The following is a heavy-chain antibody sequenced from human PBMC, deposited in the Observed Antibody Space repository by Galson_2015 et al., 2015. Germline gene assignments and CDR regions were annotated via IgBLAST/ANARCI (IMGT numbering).Heavy chain of an antibody. V-gene: IGHV1-46*01. CDR1: GYTFTTSDY. CDR3: ARAADQYFDY. CDR2: INPSDGIT. D-gene: IGHD4-11*01. J-gene: IGHJ4*02. Sequence: SVKVSCKAFGYTFTTSDYMHWVRPAPGEGLEWMGIINPSDGITNYTQKFQGRVTMTRDTSTSTVYIEVSSLRSEDTAVYYCARAADQYFDYWGQGTPVTVSS.